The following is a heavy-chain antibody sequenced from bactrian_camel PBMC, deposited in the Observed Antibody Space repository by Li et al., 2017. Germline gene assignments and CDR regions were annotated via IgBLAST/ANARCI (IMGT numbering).Heavy chain of an antibody. CDR2: ITSLPSLFRAA. Sequence: HVQLVESGGGLVQPGESLRLSCVASGITFSRHDMSWVRQAPGKEVEWVAGITSLPSLFRAASYADSVKGRFTISKDNVKNTLYLQMNDLKSEDTAMYYCAADNVNLQLARHYSYWGQGTQVTVS. CDR1: GITFSRHD. J-gene: IGHJ4*01. D-gene: IGHD7*01. V-gene: IGHV3S6*01. CDR3: AADNVNLQLARHYSY.